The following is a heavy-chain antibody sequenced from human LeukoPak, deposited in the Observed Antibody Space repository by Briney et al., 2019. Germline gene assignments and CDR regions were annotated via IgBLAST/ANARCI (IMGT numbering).Heavy chain of an antibody. CDR2: ISGSGGST. CDR1: GFTFSSYG. Sequence: GGSLRLSCAASGFTFSSYGMSWGRRAPGKGLEGGSAISGSGGSTYYADSVKGQFTISRDNSKNTLYLQMNSLRAEDTAVYYCAKEQKYYYDSSGYYPYYFDYWGQGTLVTVSS. D-gene: IGHD3-22*01. J-gene: IGHJ4*02. V-gene: IGHV3-23*01. CDR3: AKEQKYYYDSSGYYPYYFDY.